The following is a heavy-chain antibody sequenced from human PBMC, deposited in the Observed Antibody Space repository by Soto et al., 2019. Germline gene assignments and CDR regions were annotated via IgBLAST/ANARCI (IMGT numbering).Heavy chain of an antibody. CDR2: IYSGGST. J-gene: IGHJ4*02. CDR3: ARVRGRDYYDSSAYYFGY. CDR1: GFTVSSNY. D-gene: IGHD3-22*01. Sequence: GGSLRLSCAASGFTVSSNYMSWVRQAPGKGLEWVSVIYSGGSTFYADSVKGRFAISRDNSKNTLYLQMNSLRAEDTAVYYCARVRGRDYYDSSAYYFGYWGQGTLVTVSS. V-gene: IGHV3-53*01.